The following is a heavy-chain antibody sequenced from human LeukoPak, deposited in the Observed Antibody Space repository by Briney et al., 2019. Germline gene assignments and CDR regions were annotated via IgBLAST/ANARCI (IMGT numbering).Heavy chain of an antibody. Sequence: PGGSLRLSCAASGFTFSSYSMNWVRQAPGKGLEWVSSISSSSSYIYYADSVKGQFTISRDNAKNSLYLQMNSLRAEDTAVYYCAREGDSSTWFDYWGQGTLVTVSS. J-gene: IGHJ4*02. CDR1: GFTFSSYS. CDR2: ISSSSSYI. D-gene: IGHD6-13*01. CDR3: AREGDSSTWFDY. V-gene: IGHV3-21*01.